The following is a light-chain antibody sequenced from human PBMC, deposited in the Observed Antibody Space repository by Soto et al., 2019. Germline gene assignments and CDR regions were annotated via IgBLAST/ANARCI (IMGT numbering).Light chain of an antibody. CDR1: SSNIGDNY. CDR3: AAWDDSLSGYV. J-gene: IGLJ1*01. V-gene: IGLV1-47*01. Sequence: QSVLTQPPSASGTPGQKVTISCSGSSSNIGDNYVYWHQQPPGTAPKLLIYRNNQRPSGVPDRFSGSKSGTSASLAISGLRSEDEADYYCAAWDDSLSGYVFGPGTKVTVL. CDR2: RNN.